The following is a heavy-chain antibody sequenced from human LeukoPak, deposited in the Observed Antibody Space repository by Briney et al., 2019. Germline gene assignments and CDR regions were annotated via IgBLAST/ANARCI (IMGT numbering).Heavy chain of an antibody. J-gene: IGHJ3*02. CDR2: ISSSGDSS. D-gene: IGHD3-10*01. CDR3: ARVGNSGAFDI. CDR1: GFTLSDYS. Sequence: GGSLRLSCAASGFTLSDYSMHWIRQAPGKGQEYVSAISSSGDSSYYANSVKGRFTISRDNSKNTLYLQMGSLRAGDMAVYYCARVGNSGAFDIWGQETMVTVSS. V-gene: IGHV3-64*01.